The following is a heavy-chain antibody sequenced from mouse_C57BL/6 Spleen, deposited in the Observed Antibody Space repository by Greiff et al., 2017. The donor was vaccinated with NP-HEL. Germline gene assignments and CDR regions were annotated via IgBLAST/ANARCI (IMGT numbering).Heavy chain of an antibody. Sequence: VQLQQSGTELVKPGASVKLSCKASGYTFTSYWMHWVKQRPGQGLEWIGNINPSNGGTNYNEKFKSKATLTVDKSSSTAYMQLSSLTSEDSAVYYCARGLLRGYYAMDYWGQGTSVTVSS. J-gene: IGHJ4*01. CDR2: INPSNGGT. D-gene: IGHD2-3*01. CDR1: GYTFTSYW. V-gene: IGHV1-53*01. CDR3: ARGLLRGYYAMDY.